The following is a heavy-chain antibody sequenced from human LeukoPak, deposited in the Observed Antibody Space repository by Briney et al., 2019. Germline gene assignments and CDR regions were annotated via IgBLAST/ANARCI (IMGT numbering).Heavy chain of an antibody. J-gene: IGHJ5*02. Sequence: GGSLRLSCAASGFTFSSYSMNWVRQAPGKGLEWVSVIYSGGSTYYADSVKGRFTISRDNSKNTLYLQMNSLRAEDTAVYYCAGSYSSSSYWFDPWGQGTLVTVSS. D-gene: IGHD6-6*01. CDR2: IYSGGST. CDR3: AGSYSSSSYWFDP. CDR1: GFTFSSYS. V-gene: IGHV3-66*02.